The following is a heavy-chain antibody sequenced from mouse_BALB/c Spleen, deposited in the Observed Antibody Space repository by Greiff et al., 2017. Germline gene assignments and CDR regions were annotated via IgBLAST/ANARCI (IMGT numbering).Heavy chain of an antibody. CDR3: ARSFSTMIAY. CDR1: GYSITSDYA. V-gene: IGHV3-2*02. CDR2: ISYSGST. J-gene: IGHJ3*01. Sequence: EVKLQESGPGLVKPSQSLSLTCTVTGYSITSDYAWNWIRQFPGNKLEWMGYISYSGSTSYNPSLKSRISITRDTSKNQFFLQLNSVTTEDTATYYCARSFSTMIAYWGQGTLVTVSA. D-gene: IGHD2-4*01.